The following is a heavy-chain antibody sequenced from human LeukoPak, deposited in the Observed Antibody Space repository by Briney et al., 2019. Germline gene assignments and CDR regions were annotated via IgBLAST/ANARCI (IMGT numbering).Heavy chain of an antibody. V-gene: IGHV3-23*02. Sequence: PGGSLRLSCAASGFIFSNYAITWIRQAPGKGLEWVSEISGSGESTYYGDSVKGRFTISRDNSKNTLYLQMNSLRAGDTAIYYCAREDWDFDYWGQGTLVTVSS. CDR3: AREDWDFDY. D-gene: IGHD3-9*01. CDR2: ISGSGEST. J-gene: IGHJ4*02. CDR1: GFIFSNYA.